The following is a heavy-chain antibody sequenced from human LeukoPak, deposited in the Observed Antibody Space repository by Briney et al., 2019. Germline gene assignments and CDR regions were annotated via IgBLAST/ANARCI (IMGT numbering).Heavy chain of an antibody. CDR1: GYTFDDYG. CDR3: SGAPRGGDPVY. Sequence: GGSLRLSCTASGYTFDDYGMSWVRQVPGKGLEWVSGISRNGLSSSYADSVRGRFTISRDNGKDSVFLQMNSLRVEDTAFYYCSGAPRGGDPVYWGRGILVTVSS. J-gene: IGHJ4*02. CDR2: ISRNGLSS. D-gene: IGHD2-21*02. V-gene: IGHV3-20*04.